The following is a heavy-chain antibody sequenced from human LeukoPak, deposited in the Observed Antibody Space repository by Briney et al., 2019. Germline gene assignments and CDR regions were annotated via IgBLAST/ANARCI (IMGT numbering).Heavy chain of an antibody. CDR1: GFTFTTYR. V-gene: IGHV3-7*01. D-gene: IGHD3-16*02. CDR2: IKQDGSEK. CDR3: ARVRIEYDYVWGSYRRNPSFDY. J-gene: IGHJ4*02. Sequence: PGGSLRLSCAASGFTFTTYRMGWVRQAPGKGLEWVANIKQDGSEKYYVDSVKGRFTISRDNAKNSVYLQMNSLRAEDTAMYYCARVRIEYDYVWGSYRRNPSFDYWGQGTLVTVSS.